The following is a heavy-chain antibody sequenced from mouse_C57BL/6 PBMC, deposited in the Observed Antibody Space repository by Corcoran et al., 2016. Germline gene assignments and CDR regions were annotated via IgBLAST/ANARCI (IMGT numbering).Heavy chain of an antibody. D-gene: IGHD1-1*01. CDR2: ISYDGSN. CDR1: GYSITSGYY. J-gene: IGHJ4*01. V-gene: IGHV3-6*01. CDR3: ARDDPYGRFPYAMDY. Sequence: DVQLQESGPGLVQPSPSLSLTCSVTGYSITSGYYWNWLRQFPGNKLEWMGYISYDGSNNYNPSLKNRISITRDTSKNQFFLKLNSVTTEDTATYYCARDDPYGRFPYAMDYGGQGTSVTVSS.